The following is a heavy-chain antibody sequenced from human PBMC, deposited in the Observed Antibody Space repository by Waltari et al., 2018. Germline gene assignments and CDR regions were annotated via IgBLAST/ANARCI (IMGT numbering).Heavy chain of an antibody. D-gene: IGHD2-15*01. V-gene: IGHV3-74*01. CDR2: INGTSLTT. Sequence: ELQLVESGGGLVQPGGSLGLSCASPGFPFILYWMHWVRQVPGKGLVWVSRINGTSLTTNYADSVKGRFTISRDNAKNTLYLQMNSLTPEDTGVYYCALLRVVSVFDPFDNWGQGTLVTVSS. CDR3: ALLRVVSVFDPFDN. J-gene: IGHJ4*02. CDR1: GFPFILYW.